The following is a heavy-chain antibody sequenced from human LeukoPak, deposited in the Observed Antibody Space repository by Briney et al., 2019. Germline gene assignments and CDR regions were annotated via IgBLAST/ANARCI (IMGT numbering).Heavy chain of an antibody. V-gene: IGHV4-39*07. CDR1: GGSISSSSYY. J-gene: IGHJ4*02. CDR3: ARAANYYDSSGYDY. CDR2: IYYSGST. D-gene: IGHD3-22*01. Sequence: PSETLSLTCTVSGGSISSSSYYWGWIRQPPGKGLEWIGSIYYSGSTYYNPSLKSRVTISVDKSKNQFSLKLSSVTAADTAVYYCARAANYYDSSGYDYWGQGTLVTVSS.